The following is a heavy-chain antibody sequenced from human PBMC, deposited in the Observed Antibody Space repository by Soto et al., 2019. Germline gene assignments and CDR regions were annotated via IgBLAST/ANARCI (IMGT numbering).Heavy chain of an antibody. Sequence: GGSLRLSYAASGFTFSSYAMHWVRQAPGKGLEWVAVISYDGSNKYYADSVKGRFTISRDNSKNTLYLQMNSLRAEDTAVYYCARDYYDSSGYYTPSYGMDVWGQGTTVTVSS. CDR1: GFTFSSYA. J-gene: IGHJ6*02. V-gene: IGHV3-30-3*01. CDR3: ARDYYDSSGYYTPSYGMDV. D-gene: IGHD3-22*01. CDR2: ISYDGSNK.